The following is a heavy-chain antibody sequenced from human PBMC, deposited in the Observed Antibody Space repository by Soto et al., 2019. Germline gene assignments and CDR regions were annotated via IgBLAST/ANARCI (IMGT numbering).Heavy chain of an antibody. CDR2: INPSGGST. V-gene: IGHV1-46*01. CDR1: GYTFTGYY. CDR3: ARVADYYDSSPGAFDI. D-gene: IGHD3-22*01. J-gene: IGHJ3*02. Sequence: ASVKVSCKASGYTFTGYYMHWVRQAPGQGLEWMGIINPSGGSTSYAQKFQGRVTMTRDTSTSTVYMELSSLRSEDTAVYYCARVADYYDSSPGAFDIWGQGTMVTVSS.